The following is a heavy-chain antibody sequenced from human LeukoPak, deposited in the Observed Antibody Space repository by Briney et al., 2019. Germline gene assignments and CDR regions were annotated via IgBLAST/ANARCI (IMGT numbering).Heavy chain of an antibody. V-gene: IGHV4-34*01. Sequence: PSETLSLTCAVYGGSFSGYYWSWIRQPPGKGLEWIGEINHSGSTNYNPSLKSRVTISVDTSKNQFSLKLRSVTAADTAVYYCARDVGARLPGYWGQGTLVTVSS. CDR1: GGSFSGYY. CDR3: ARDVGARLPGY. D-gene: IGHD6-6*01. CDR2: INHSGST. J-gene: IGHJ4*02.